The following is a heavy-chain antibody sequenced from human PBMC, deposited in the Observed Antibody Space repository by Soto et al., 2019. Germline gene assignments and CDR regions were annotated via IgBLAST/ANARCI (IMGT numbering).Heavy chain of an antibody. CDR3: ARLEGLATISYYFDF. Sequence: PSETLSLTCSVSDDSINSDKYYWGWIRQPPGKGLELIGSIFYRGYAFFNPSLQTRVTISLDKSRSQFSLKLNSVTAADSAVYFCARLEGLATISYYFDFWGPGALVTVSS. D-gene: IGHD3-9*01. CDR1: DDSINSDKYY. V-gene: IGHV4-39*01. CDR2: IFYRGYA. J-gene: IGHJ4*02.